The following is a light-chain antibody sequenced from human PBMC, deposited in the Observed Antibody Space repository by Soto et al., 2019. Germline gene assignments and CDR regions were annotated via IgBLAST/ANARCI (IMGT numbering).Light chain of an antibody. CDR1: SNDIGGYNF. V-gene: IGLV2-14*01. CDR3: NSYSGGNTHYG. Sequence: QSALTQPASVAGSPGQSITIPCNGTSNDIGGYNFVSWFQQHPGKAPKLLICDVTRRPSGVSDRLSGSKSVNTASLTISGLQAEDVADYYCNSYSGGNTHYGFGSGTK. J-gene: IGLJ1*01. CDR2: DVT.